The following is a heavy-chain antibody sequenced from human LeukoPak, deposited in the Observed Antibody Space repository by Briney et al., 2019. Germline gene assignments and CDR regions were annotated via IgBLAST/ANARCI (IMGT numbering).Heavy chain of an antibody. Sequence: GGSLRLSCAASGFTFTNYAMHWVRQAPGKGLEWVAVIWSDGRDKDYVDSVKGRFTISRDNSKNTVYLEMNSLRAEDTAVYYCARAGGAGTIYYYGMDVWGQGTTVTVSS. CDR1: GFTFTNYA. CDR3: ARAGGAGTIYYYGMDV. D-gene: IGHD6-13*01. J-gene: IGHJ6*02. CDR2: IWSDGRDK. V-gene: IGHV3-33*01.